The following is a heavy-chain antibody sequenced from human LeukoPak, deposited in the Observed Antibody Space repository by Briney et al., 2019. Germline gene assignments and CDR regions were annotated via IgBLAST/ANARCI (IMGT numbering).Heavy chain of an antibody. CDR1: GFTFSDYY. D-gene: IGHD2-2*01. CDR2: ISSSSSYT. V-gene: IGHV3-11*06. J-gene: IGHJ4*02. Sequence: GGSLRLPCAASGFTFSDYYMSWIRQAPGKGLEWVSYISSSSSYTNYADSVKGRFTISRDNAKNSLYLQMNSLRAEDTAVYYCARVEGDCSSTSCYLFDYWGQGTLVTVSS. CDR3: ARVEGDCSSTSCYLFDY.